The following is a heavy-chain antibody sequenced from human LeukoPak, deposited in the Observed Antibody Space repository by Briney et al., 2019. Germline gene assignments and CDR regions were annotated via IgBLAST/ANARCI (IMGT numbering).Heavy chain of an antibody. J-gene: IGHJ6*02. D-gene: IGHD3-9*01. V-gene: IGHV4-59*08. CDR3: ARLHQLLYFDWPYYYYYGMDV. CDR1: GGSISSYY. Sequence: SETLSLTCTVCGGSISSYYWSWIRQPPGKGLEWIGYMYYSGSTNYNPSLKSRVTISVDTSKNQFSLKLSSVTAADTAVYYCARLHQLLYFDWPYYYYYGMDVCGQGTTVTVSS. CDR2: MYYSGST.